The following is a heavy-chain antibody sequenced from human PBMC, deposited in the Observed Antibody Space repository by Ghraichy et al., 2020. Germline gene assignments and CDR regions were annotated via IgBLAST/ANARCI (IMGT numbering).Heavy chain of an antibody. V-gene: IGHV4-61*03. CDR1: GGSINISGYY. J-gene: IGHJ5*02. D-gene: IGHD2-2*01. CDR3: ARGYSSTLMNWFDP. Sequence: LNISCTVSGGSINISGYYWSWIRQPPGEGLECIGYVYDGGNTKYNPSLKGRVTISVDTSKNHFSLNLTSVTAADTAMYYCARGYSSTLMNWFDPWGQGTLVTVSS. CDR2: VYDGGNT.